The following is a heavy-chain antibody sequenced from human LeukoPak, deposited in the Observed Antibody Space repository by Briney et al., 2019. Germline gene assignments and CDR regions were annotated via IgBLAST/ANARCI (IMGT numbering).Heavy chain of an antibody. CDR2: ISAYNGNT. J-gene: IGHJ6*03. Sequence: ASVKVSCKASGYTFTSYGISWVRQAPGQGLEWMGWISAYNGNTNYAQKLQGRVTMTTDTSTSTAYMELRSLRSDDTAVYYCARDSGGIRFLERLPNYYYYYMDVWGKGTTVTVSS. V-gene: IGHV1-18*01. CDR1: GYTFTSYG. CDR3: ARDSGGIRFLERLPNYYYYYMDV. D-gene: IGHD3-3*01.